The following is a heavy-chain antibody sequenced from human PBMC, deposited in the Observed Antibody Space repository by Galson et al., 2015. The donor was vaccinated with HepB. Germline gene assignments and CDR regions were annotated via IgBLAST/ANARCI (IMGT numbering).Heavy chain of an antibody. D-gene: IGHD4-17*01. V-gene: IGHV1-46*01. J-gene: IGHJ4*02. CDR3: AIVTRSDYGDYTLSDY. Sequence: SVKVSCKASGYTFTSYYMHWVRQAPGQGLEWMGIINPSGGSTSYAQKFQGRVTMTRDTSTSTVYMELSSLRSEDTAVFYCAIVTRSDYGDYTLSDYWGQGTLVTVSS. CDR1: GYTFTSYY. CDR2: INPSGGST.